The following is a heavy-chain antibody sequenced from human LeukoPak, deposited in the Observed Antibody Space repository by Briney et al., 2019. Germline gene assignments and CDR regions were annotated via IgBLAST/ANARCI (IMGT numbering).Heavy chain of an antibody. J-gene: IGHJ4*02. D-gene: IGHD2-2*01. CDR3: ARVPRGWSSTASAFDY. CDR2: ISAYNGNT. Sequence: ASVKVSCKASGYTFTSYGISWVRQAPGQGLEWMGWISAYNGNTNYAQKLQGRVTMTTDTSTSTAYMELRSLRSDDTAVYYCARVPRGWSSTASAFDYWGQGTLVTVSS. CDR1: GYTFTSYG. V-gene: IGHV1-18*01.